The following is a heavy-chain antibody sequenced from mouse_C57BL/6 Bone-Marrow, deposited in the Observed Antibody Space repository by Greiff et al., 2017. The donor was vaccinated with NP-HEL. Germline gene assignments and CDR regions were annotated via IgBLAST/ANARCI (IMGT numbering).Heavy chain of an antibody. CDR2: IYPRSGNT. Sequence: VQLQESGAELARPGASVKLSCKASGYTFTSYGISWVKQRTGQGLEWIGEIYPRSGNTYYNEKFKGKATLPADKSSSTAYMELRSLTSEDSAVYFCAYSNYDPFAYWGQGTLVTVSA. D-gene: IGHD2-5*01. J-gene: IGHJ3*01. V-gene: IGHV1-81*01. CDR3: AYSNYDPFAY. CDR1: GYTFTSYG.